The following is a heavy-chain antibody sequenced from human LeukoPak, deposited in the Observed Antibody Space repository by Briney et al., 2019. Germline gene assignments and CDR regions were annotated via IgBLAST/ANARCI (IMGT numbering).Heavy chain of an antibody. Sequence: SVKVSCKASGGTFSSYAISWVRQAPGQGLEWMGRIIPIFGIANYAQKFQGRVTITADKSTSTAYMELSSLRSEDTAVYYCARDPHPDHGDYKYYFDYWGQGTLVTVSS. CDR1: GGTFSSYA. V-gene: IGHV1-69*04. CDR3: ARDPHPDHGDYKYYFDY. CDR2: IIPIFGIA. J-gene: IGHJ4*02. D-gene: IGHD4-17*01.